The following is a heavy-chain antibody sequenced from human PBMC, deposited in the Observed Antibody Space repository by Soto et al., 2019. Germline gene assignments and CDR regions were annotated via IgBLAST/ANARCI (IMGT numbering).Heavy chain of an antibody. CDR1: GFTFDDYA. CDR3: VRSKGGYSPGTPFDY. V-gene: IGHV3-9*01. CDR2: ISWNSGNI. Sequence: SLRLSCAASGFTFDDYAMHWVRQVLGKGLEWVSSISWNSGNIGYADSVKGRFTTSRDNAKNSLYLQMNSLRPEDTALYYCVRSKGGYSPGTPFDYWGQGTLVTVSS. J-gene: IGHJ4*02. D-gene: IGHD5-18*01.